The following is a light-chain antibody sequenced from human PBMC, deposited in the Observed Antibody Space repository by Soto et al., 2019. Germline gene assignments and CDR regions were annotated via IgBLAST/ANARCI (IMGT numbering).Light chain of an antibody. CDR1: QSISNW. J-gene: IGKJ1*01. CDR2: KAS. V-gene: IGKV1-5*03. CDR3: QQYNSYPWT. Sequence: DMQMTQSPSTLSASVGDRVTITCRASQSISNWLAWYQQKPGKAPKLLIYKASSLESGVPSRFSGSGSGTEFTLSISGLQPDDFATYYCQQYNSYPWTFGQGTKVEIK.